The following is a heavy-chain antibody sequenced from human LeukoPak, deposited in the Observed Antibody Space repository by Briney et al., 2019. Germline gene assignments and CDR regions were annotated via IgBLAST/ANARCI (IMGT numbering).Heavy chain of an antibody. CDR1: GFTFSDYY. CDR3: ARRLGKHLYYYYGMDV. J-gene: IGHJ6*02. Sequence: GGSLRLSCAASGFTFSDYYMSWIRQAPGKGLEWVSYISSSSSTIYYADSVKGRFTISRDNAKNSLYLQMNSLRAEDTAVYYCARRLGKHLYYYYGMDVWGQGTTVTVSS. V-gene: IGHV3-11*01. D-gene: IGHD3-22*01. CDR2: ISSSSSTI.